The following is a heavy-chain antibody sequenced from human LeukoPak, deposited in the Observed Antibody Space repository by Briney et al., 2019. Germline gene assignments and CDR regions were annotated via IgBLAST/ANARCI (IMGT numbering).Heavy chain of an antibody. CDR1: GYTFTSYG. D-gene: IGHD3-3*01. CDR3: AREARYYDFWSGPNWFDP. Sequence: GASVKVSCKASGYTFTSYGISWVRQAPGQGLEWMGRIIPIFGIANYAQKFQGRVTITADKSTSTAYMELSSLRSEDTAVYYCAREARYYDFWSGPNWFDPWGQGTLVTVSS. V-gene: IGHV1-69*04. J-gene: IGHJ5*02. CDR2: IIPIFGIA.